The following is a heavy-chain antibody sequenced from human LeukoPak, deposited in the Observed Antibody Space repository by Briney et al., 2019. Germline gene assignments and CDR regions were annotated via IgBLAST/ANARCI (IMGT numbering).Heavy chain of an antibody. J-gene: IGHJ4*02. D-gene: IGHD1-14*01. V-gene: IGHV3-53*04. CDR2: IYSGGST. Sequence: GGSLRLSCAASGFTFSSYGMHWVRQAPGKGLEWVSVIYSGGSTYYADSVKGRFTISRHNSKNTLYLQMNSLRAEDTAVYYCARTGIGGGYWGQGTLVTVSS. CDR1: GFTFSSYG. CDR3: ARTGIGGGY.